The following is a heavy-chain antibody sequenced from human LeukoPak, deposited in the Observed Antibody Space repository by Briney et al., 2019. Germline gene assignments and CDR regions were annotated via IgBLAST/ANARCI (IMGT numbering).Heavy chain of an antibody. CDR3: ARDASPYYYSGMDV. CDR2: IYYSGST. Sequence: SQTLSPTCTVSGGSISSGDYYWSWIRQPPGKGLEWIGYIYYSGSTYYNPSLKSRVTISVDTSKNQFSLKLSSVTAAHTAVYYCARDASPYYYSGMDVCGQGTTATVSS. J-gene: IGHJ6*02. V-gene: IGHV4-30-4*01. CDR1: GGSISSGDYY.